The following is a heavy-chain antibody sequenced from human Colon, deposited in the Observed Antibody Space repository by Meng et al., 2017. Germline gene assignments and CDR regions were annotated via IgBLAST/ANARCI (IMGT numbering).Heavy chain of an antibody. Sequence: QVQLVQSGSELGKPGASVKVSRKASGYSFTTFGINWVRQAPGQGLEWLGWINTNTQEPTYAQGFTGRYAFSLDTSVSTAYLQISSLESEDTAVYYCARKASGYSYSTNWGQGTLVTVSS. D-gene: IGHD3-22*01. V-gene: IGHV7-4-1*02. J-gene: IGHJ4*02. CDR1: GYSFTTFG. CDR2: INTNTQEP. CDR3: ARKASGYSYSTN.